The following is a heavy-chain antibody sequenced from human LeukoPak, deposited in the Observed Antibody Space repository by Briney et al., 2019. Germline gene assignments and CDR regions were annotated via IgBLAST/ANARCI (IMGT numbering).Heavy chain of an antibody. D-gene: IGHD6-13*01. CDR2: ISTSGSSI. CDR1: GSTLSDYY. V-gene: IGHV3-11*01. Sequence: GGSLRLSCAASGSTLSDYYMSWIRQTPGKGLEWISYISTSGSSIYYADSVKGRFTLSRDSAKNSLYLEMNSLRAEDTAVYYCANHPYGAAGTFDYWGQGTLVTVSS. CDR3: ANHPYGAAGTFDY. J-gene: IGHJ4*02.